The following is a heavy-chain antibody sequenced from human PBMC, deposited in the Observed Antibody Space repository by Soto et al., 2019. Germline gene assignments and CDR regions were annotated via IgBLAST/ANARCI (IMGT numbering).Heavy chain of an antibody. V-gene: IGHV3-21*01. CDR1: GFTFSSYS. D-gene: IGHD2-8*01. J-gene: IGHJ6*02. CDR3: ARDKGIVYCTNGVCYKGGYYYYYGMDV. CDR2: ISSSSSYI. Sequence: EVQLVESGGDLVKPGGSLRLSCAASGFTFSSYSMNWVRQAPGKGLEWVSSISSSSSYIYYADSVKGRFTISRDNAKNSLYLQMNSLRAEDTAVYYCARDKGIVYCTNGVCYKGGYYYYYGMDVWGQGTTVTVSS.